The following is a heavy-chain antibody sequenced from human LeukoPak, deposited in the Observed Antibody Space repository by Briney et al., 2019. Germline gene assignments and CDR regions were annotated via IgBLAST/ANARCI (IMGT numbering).Heavy chain of an antibody. J-gene: IGHJ3*02. CDR2: IYSGGNT. V-gene: IGHV3-53*01. CDR3: ARMSRDAFEI. CDR1: GFIVSGNY. D-gene: IGHD5/OR15-5a*01. Sequence: HPGGSLRLSCAASGFIVSGNYMSWVRQAPGKGLEWVSVIYSGGNTYYADSVKGRFTISRDNSKNTLYLQINGLRAGDTAVYYCARMSRDAFEIWGQGTMVTVSS.